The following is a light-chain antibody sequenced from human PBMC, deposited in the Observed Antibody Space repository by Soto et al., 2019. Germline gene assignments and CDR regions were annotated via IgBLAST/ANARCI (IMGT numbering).Light chain of an antibody. CDR2: GNS. J-gene: IGLJ3*02. Sequence: QSVLTQPPSVSGAPGQRVTISCTGSSSNIGAGYDVHWYQQLPGTAPNLLIYGNSNRPSGVPDRFSGSKSGTSASLAITGLQAEEEADYYCQSYDSGLRGWVFGGGTKLTVL. CDR1: SSNIGAGYD. V-gene: IGLV1-40*01. CDR3: QSYDSGLRGWV.